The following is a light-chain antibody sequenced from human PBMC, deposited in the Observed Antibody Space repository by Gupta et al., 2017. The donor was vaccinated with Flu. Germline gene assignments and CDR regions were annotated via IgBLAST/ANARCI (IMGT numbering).Light chain of an antibody. CDR1: QSFSSSY. V-gene: IGKV3-20*01. J-gene: IGKJ3*01. CDR3: QQESSSPIT. Sequence: EIVLTPSPGNLSLSPGERATLSCRASQSFSSSYLAWYQQKQGQAPRLLIYGASSRATGIPDTFSGSGSGTEFTLTISRLEPEDFAVYYCQQESSSPITFGHGTKVDIK. CDR2: GAS.